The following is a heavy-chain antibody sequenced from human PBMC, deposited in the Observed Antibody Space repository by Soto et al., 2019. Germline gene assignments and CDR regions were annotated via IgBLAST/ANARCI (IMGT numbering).Heavy chain of an antibody. CDR1: GGSISSGNYY. Sequence: SETLSLTCAVSGGSISSGNYYWTWIRQSPGKGLEWIGYIYYSGSTLYNPALKSRVTISVDMSKKQFSLNLSSVTGAVTAVYYCAGDSSGYFWFDPWGQGTLVTVSS. CDR2: IYYSGST. CDR3: AGDSSGYFWFDP. V-gene: IGHV4-30-4*01. D-gene: IGHD3-22*01. J-gene: IGHJ5*02.